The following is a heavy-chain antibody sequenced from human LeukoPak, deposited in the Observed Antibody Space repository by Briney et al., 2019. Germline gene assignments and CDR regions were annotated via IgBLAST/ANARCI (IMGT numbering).Heavy chain of an antibody. CDR1: GGSISSGDYY. D-gene: IGHD3-3*01. V-gene: IGHV4-30-4*08. J-gene: IGHJ5*02. CDR2: IYYSGST. CDR3: ARNLRITIFGVVRINWFDP. Sequence: SETLSLTCTVSGGSISSGDYYWSWIRQPPGKGLEWIGYIYYSGSTYYNPSLKSRVTMSVDTSKNQFSLKLSSVTAADTAVYHCARNLRITIFGVVRINWFDPWGQGTLVTVSS.